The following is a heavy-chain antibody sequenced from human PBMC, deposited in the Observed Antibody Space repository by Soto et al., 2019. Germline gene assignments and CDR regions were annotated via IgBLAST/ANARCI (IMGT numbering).Heavy chain of an antibody. CDR1: GASISAYG. CDR3: ARCPNSSGRYVVDY. V-gene: IGHV4-4*07. CDR2: LYSSGNT. Sequence: SETLSLTCTVSGASISAYGWSWIRQPAGKGLEWIGRLYSSGNTNDNPSFKSRLAMSADTSKNQFSLKLSSVTAADTAVYFCARCPNSSGRYVVDYWGQGILVTVSS. J-gene: IGHJ4*02. D-gene: IGHD3-22*01.